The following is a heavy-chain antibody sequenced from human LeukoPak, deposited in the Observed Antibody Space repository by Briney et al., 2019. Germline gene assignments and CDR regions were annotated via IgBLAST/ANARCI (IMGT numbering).Heavy chain of an antibody. CDR3: ARDRGVGIGAFDI. CDR1: GFTFSSYE. J-gene: IGHJ3*02. CDR2: ISSSGSTI. Sequence: PGGSLRLSCAASGFTFSSYEMNWVRQAPGKGLEWVSYISSSGSTIYYADSVKGRFTISRDNAKNSLYLQMNSLRAEDTAVYYCARDRGVGIGAFDIWGQGTMVTVSS. V-gene: IGHV3-48*03. D-gene: IGHD6-13*01.